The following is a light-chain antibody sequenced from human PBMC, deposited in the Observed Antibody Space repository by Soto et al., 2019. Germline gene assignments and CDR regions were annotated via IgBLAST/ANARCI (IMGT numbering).Light chain of an antibody. CDR3: SSYTSSSTLEA. Sequence: QSALTQPASVSGSAGQSITISCTGTSSDVGGYNYVSWYQQHPGKAPKLMIYEVSNRPSGVSNRFSGSKSGNTASLTISGLQAEDEADYYCSSYTSSSTLEAFGNGTKVTVL. J-gene: IGLJ1*01. CDR1: SSDVGGYNY. CDR2: EVS. V-gene: IGLV2-14*01.